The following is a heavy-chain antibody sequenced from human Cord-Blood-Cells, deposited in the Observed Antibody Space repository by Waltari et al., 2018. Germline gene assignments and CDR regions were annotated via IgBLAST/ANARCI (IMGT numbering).Heavy chain of an antibody. CDR3: ARGTGIAVAGPG. Sequence: VQLVQSGAEVKKPVASVKASCMASGYTFTSYDINWVRKATGQGLEWMGRMNPNRDNTGYAQKCQGRVTMTRNTSISTAYMELSSLRSEDTAVYYCARGTGIAVAGPGWGQGTLVTVSS. CDR1: GYTFTSYD. CDR2: MNPNRDNT. V-gene: IGHV1-8*01. J-gene: IGHJ4*02. D-gene: IGHD6-19*01.